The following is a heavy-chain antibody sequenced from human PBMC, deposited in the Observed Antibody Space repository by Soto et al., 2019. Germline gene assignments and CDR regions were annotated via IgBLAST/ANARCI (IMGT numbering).Heavy chain of an antibody. J-gene: IGHJ3*01. CDR1: GLTFRSYS. CDR2: ISSSSSYI. Sequence: WGAPRLSCAASGLTFRSYSMNWVRQAPGKGLEWVSSISSSSSYIYYADSVKGRFTISRDNARSSLYLQMDSLRVEDTAIYYCARQRSDAFEFWGQGTMVTVSS. CDR3: ARQRSDAFEF. V-gene: IGHV3-21*06. D-gene: IGHD1-1*01.